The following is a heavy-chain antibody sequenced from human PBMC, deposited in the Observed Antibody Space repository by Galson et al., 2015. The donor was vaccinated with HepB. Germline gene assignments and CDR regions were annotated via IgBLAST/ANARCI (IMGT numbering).Heavy chain of an antibody. D-gene: IGHD3-9*01. CDR1: GFTFSGSA. CDR2: IRSKANSYAT. CDR3: NIVLTGYYDAFDI. Sequence: SLRLSCAASGFTFSGSAMHWVRQASGKGLEWVGRIRSKANSYATAYAASVKGRFTISRDDSKNTAYLQMNSLKTEDTAVYYCNIVLTGYYDAFDIWGQGTMVTVSS. J-gene: IGHJ3*02. V-gene: IGHV3-73*01.